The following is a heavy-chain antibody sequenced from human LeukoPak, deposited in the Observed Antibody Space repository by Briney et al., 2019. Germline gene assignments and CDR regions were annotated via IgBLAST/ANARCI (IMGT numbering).Heavy chain of an antibody. Sequence: PSETLSLTCTVSGDSVSNGNYYWSWLRQPPGKALEWIGYIYYTGKTYYNPSLEGRVTILVDTSRNHFSVKLSSVTAADTAVYYCAKSQNYYGSGDYWSQGTLVTVSS. CDR1: GDSVSNGNYY. D-gene: IGHD3-10*01. CDR2: IYYTGKT. J-gene: IGHJ4*02. CDR3: AKSQNYYGSGDY. V-gene: IGHV4-61*03.